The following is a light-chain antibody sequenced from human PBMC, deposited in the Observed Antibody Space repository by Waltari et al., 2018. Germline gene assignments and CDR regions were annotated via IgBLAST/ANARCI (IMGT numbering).Light chain of an antibody. V-gene: IGKV1-5*03. Sequence: DIQMTQSPSSLSASVCDRVTITCRASQSMNSWLAWYQQKPGKAPKLLIYKASNLDSGVPSRFSGSGSGTEFTLTISSLQPDDLATYYCQQYDSFPYTFGQGTKLEIK. J-gene: IGKJ2*01. CDR1: QSMNSW. CDR3: QQYDSFPYT. CDR2: KAS.